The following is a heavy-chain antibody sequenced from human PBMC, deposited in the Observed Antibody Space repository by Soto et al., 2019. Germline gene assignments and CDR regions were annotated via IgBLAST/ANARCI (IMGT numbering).Heavy chain of an antibody. D-gene: IGHD1-26*01. Sequence: QVQLVQSGAEVKKPGSSVKVSCKVSGGTLGSYHITWVRQGPGQGLEWMGGIIPLFGAPHYAQMFQGRVTITADASTSTVHVEVSSLRSEDTAVYYCAVVEATRDFEYWGQGTLVTVSS. CDR2: IIPLFGAP. J-gene: IGHJ4*02. V-gene: IGHV1-69*01. CDR1: GGTLGSYH. CDR3: AVVEATRDFEY.